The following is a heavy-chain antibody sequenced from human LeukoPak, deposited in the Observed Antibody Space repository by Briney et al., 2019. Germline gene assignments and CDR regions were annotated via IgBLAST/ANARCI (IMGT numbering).Heavy chain of an antibody. CDR3: ARARSLDYDILTGYTYYFDY. J-gene: IGHJ4*02. D-gene: IGHD3-9*01. CDR1: GGTFISYA. CDR2: IIPIFGTA. Sequence: ASVKVSCKASGGTFISYAISWVRQAPGQGLEWMGGIIPIFGTANYAQKFQGRVTITADESTSTAYMELSSLRSEDTAVYYCARARSLDYDILTGYTYYFDYWGQGTLVTVSS. V-gene: IGHV1-69*13.